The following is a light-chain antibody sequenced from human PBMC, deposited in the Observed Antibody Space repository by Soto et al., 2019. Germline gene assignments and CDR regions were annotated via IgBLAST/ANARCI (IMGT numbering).Light chain of an antibody. CDR3: SSYTSSSTAV. Sequence: QSALTQPASVSGSPGQSITISCTGTSSVVGGYNYVSWYQQHPGKAPKLMIYEVSNRPSGVSNRFSGSKSGNTASLTISGLQAEDEADYYCSSYTSSSTAVFGTGTKVTVL. CDR2: EVS. CDR1: SSVVGGYNY. J-gene: IGLJ1*01. V-gene: IGLV2-14*01.